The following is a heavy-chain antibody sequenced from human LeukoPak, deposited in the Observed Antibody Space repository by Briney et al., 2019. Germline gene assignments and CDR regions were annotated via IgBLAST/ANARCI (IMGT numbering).Heavy chain of an antibody. Sequence: ASVKVSCKASGYTFTGYYMHWVRQAPGQGLEWMGWINPNSGGTNYAQKFQGRVTMSRDTSISTAYVELSRLRSDDTAVYYCARADVDYYYYMDVWGKGTTVTISS. J-gene: IGHJ6*03. CDR3: ARADVDYYYYMDV. V-gene: IGHV1-2*02. CDR2: INPNSGGT. CDR1: GYTFTGYY.